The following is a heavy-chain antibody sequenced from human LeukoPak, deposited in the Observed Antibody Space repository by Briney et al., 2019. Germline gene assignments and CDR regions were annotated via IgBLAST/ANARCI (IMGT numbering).Heavy chain of an antibody. D-gene: IGHD6-13*01. Sequence: SETLSLTCTVSGDSISSGDYYWSWIRQPPGTGLEWVGSVHYSGNTFYNPSLKSRVTISLDTSKNHFSLKVHSVTAADTAVYYCAREDDTIADNTFDIWGQGTVVTVSS. V-gene: IGHV4-39*07. CDR2: VHYSGNT. J-gene: IGHJ3*02. CDR3: AREDDTIADNTFDI. CDR1: GDSISSGDYY.